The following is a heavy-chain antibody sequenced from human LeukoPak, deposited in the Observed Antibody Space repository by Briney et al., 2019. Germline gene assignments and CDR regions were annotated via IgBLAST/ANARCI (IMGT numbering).Heavy chain of an antibody. CDR1: GGTFSSYA. V-gene: IGHV1-69*06. Sequence: SVKVSCKASGGTFSSYAISWVRQAPGQGLEWMGGIIPIFGTANYAQKFQGRVTITADKSTSTAYMELSSLRSEDTAVYYCARDREKYYYDSSGTLDAFDIWGQGTMVTVSS. CDR2: IIPIFGTA. D-gene: IGHD3-22*01. CDR3: ARDREKYYYDSSGTLDAFDI. J-gene: IGHJ3*02.